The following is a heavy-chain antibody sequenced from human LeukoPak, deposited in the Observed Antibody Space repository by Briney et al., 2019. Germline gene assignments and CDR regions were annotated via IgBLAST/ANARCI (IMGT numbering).Heavy chain of an antibody. V-gene: IGHV3-23*01. J-gene: IGHJ6*03. CDR2: ISGSGGST. CDR1: GFTFSSYA. CDR3: TRDKDYYYYMDV. Sequence: GGSLRLSCAASGFTFSSYAMHWVRQAPGKGLDWVSAISGSGGSTYYADSVKGRFTISRDNSKNTLYLQMNSLRAEDTAVYYCTRDKDYYYYMDVWGKGTTVTVSS.